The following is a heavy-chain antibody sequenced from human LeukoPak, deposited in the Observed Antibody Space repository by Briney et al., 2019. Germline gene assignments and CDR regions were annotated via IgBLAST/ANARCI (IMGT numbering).Heavy chain of an antibody. CDR3: ARHPSLSYCSSGTCWFDP. V-gene: IGHV4-34*01. J-gene: IGHJ5*02. Sequence: SETLSLTCAVYGGSFSGYYWSWIRQPPGKGLEWIGEINHSGTTNYNPSLKSRVTISVDTSKNQFSLKLSSVTAADTAVYYCARHPSLSYCSSGTCWFDPWGQGTLVTVSS. CDR2: INHSGTT. CDR1: GGSFSGYY. D-gene: IGHD2-15*01.